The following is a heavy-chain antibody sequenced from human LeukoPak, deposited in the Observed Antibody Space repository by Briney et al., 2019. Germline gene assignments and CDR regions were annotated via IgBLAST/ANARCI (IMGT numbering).Heavy chain of an antibody. CDR1: GGSISSYY. J-gene: IGHJ5*02. CDR2: IYYSGST. D-gene: IGHD3-9*01. V-gene: IGHV4-59*08. Sequence: SETLSLTCTVSGGSISSYYWSWIRRPPGKGLEWIGYIYYSGSTNYNPSLKSRVTISVDTSKNQFSLKLSSVTAADTAVYYCARSYYDILTGYLNWFDPWGQGTLVTVSS. CDR3: ARSYYDILTGYLNWFDP.